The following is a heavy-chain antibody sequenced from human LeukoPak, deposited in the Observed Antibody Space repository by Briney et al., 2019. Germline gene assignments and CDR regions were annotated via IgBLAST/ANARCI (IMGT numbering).Heavy chain of an antibody. Sequence: HPGGSLRLSCAASGFTVSTNYMNWVRQAPGKGLEWVSLIYSDGSTYYADSVKGRFTISRDNSKNTLYLQMNSLRAEDTAVYYCARDLGYCSGSTCYVGYFDYWGQGTQVTVSS. D-gene: IGHD2-15*01. V-gene: IGHV3-66*01. CDR1: GFTVSTNY. J-gene: IGHJ4*02. CDR3: ARDLGYCSGSTCYVGYFDY. CDR2: IYSDGST.